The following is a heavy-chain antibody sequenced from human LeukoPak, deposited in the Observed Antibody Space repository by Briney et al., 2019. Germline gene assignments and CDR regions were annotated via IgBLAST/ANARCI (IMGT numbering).Heavy chain of an antibody. D-gene: IGHD3-10*01. CDR3: AGGSTMIRGAADY. Sequence: SETLSLTCAVYGGSFSGYYWSWIRQPPGKGLEWIGYIYYSGSPNYNPSLKSRVTISVDTSKNQFSLKLSSVTAADTAVYFCAGGSTMIRGAADYWGQGTLATVSS. CDR2: IYYSGSP. J-gene: IGHJ4*02. V-gene: IGHV4-59*01. CDR1: GGSFSGYY.